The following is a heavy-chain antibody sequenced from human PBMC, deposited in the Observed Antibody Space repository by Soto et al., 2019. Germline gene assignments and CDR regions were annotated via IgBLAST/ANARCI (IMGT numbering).Heavy chain of an antibody. CDR1: GFTFSSYW. CDR2: INSDGSST. J-gene: IGHJ4*02. D-gene: IGHD3-22*01. Sequence: GGSLRLSXAASGFTFSSYWMHWVRQAPGKGLVWVSRINSDGSSTSYADSVKGRFTISRDNAKNTLYLQMNSLRAEDTAVYYCARARDYYDSSGYPTFDYWGQGTLVTVSS. CDR3: ARARDYYDSSGYPTFDY. V-gene: IGHV3-74*01.